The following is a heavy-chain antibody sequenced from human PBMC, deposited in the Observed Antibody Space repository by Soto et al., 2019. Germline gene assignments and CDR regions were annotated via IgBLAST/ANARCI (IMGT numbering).Heavy chain of an antibody. V-gene: IGHV3-33*01. J-gene: IGHJ4*02. D-gene: IGHD3-22*01. Sequence: QVQLVESGGGVVQPGRSLRLSCAASGFTFSSYGMHWVRQAPGKGLEWVAVIGYDGSNKYYADSVKGRFTISRDNSKNTLYLQMNSLRAEDTAVYYCARGVYYYDSSGYYAPVYYWGQGPLVTVSS. CDR3: ARGVYYYDSSGYYAPVYY. CDR1: GFTFSSYG. CDR2: IGYDGSNK.